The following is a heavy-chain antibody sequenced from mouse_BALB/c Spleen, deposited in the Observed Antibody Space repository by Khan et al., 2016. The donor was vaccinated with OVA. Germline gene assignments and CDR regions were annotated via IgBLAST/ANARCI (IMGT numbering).Heavy chain of an antibody. CDR1: GYSFTSYY. V-gene: IGHV1S135*01. CDR3: ARHGYVAWFAY. Sequence: EVQLQQSGPELMKPGTSVKISCKASGYSFTSYYIHWVKQSHGKSLEWIGYIDPFTGDTTYNQKFKGKATLTVDKSSSTAYLHLSSLTSEASAVYGCARHGYVAWFAYWGQGTLVTVSA. J-gene: IGHJ3*01. D-gene: IGHD2-2*01. CDR2: IDPFTGDT.